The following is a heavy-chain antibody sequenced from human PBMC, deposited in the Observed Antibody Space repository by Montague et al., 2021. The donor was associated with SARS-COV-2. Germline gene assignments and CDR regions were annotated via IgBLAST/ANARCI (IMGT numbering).Heavy chain of an antibody. J-gene: IGHJ6*02. D-gene: IGHD5-18*01. V-gene: IGHV4-59*08. CDR2: IYYGGST. CDR1: GDSISSYY. Sequence: SETLSLTCTVSGDSISSYYWSWIRQPPGKGLEWIGYIYYGGSTNYNPSLTSRVTISVDTSKNQFSLKLTSVTAADTAVYYCARHLRVDTVTWHRYHYSMDPWGQGTTVTVSS. CDR3: ARHLRVDTVTWHRYHYSMDP.